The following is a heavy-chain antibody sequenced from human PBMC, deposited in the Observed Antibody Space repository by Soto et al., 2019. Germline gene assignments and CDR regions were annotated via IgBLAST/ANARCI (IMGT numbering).Heavy chain of an antibody. CDR3: ARGGIQEAGAFDI. CDR1: GGTFSRSP. J-gene: IGHJ3*02. D-gene: IGHD5-18*01. V-gene: IGHV1-69*12. Sequence: QVQLVQSGAEVKKPGSSVKVSCKASGGTFSRSPIRWVRHAPGQGLEWMGGIIPMFGTANHAQKFQGRVTIAAQESTSTVYMELTSLRLEDTAVYYWARGGIQEAGAFDIWGQGTMVTVSS. CDR2: IIPMFGTA.